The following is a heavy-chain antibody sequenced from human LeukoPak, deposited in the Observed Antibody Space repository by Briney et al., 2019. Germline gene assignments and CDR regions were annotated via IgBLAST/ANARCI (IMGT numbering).Heavy chain of an antibody. V-gene: IGHV3-53*01. D-gene: IGHD3-10*01. J-gene: IGHJ4*02. CDR3: ASGGMGARKYYSDPFHY. CDR2: LYSAGST. CDR1: GFAVSSNY. Sequence: GGSLRLSCAASGFAVSSNYMSWVRQAPGKGLEWVSILYSAGSTYYADSVRGRFTISRDSSKNTVCLQMNSLRAEDTAVYYCASGGMGARKYYSDPFHYWGQGTLVTASS.